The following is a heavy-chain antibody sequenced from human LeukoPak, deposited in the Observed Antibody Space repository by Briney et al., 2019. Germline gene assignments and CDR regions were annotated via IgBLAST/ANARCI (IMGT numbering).Heavy chain of an antibody. J-gene: IGHJ4*02. CDR2: INPSGGST. D-gene: IGHD5-24*01. V-gene: IGHV1-46*01. CDR3: ARALSELATIGEDFDY. CDR1: GYTFTSYY. Sequence: GASVKVSCKASGYTFTSYYMHWVRQAPGQGLEWMGIINPSGGSTSYAQKFRGRVTMTRDTSTNTVFMDLSSLRSEDTAMYYCARALSELATIGEDFDYWGQGTLVTVSS.